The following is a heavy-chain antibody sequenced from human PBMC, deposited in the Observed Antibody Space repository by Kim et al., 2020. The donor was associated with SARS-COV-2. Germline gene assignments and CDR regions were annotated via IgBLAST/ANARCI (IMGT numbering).Heavy chain of an antibody. CDR3: ARDSRITIFGVAPPGYYDAMDV. V-gene: IGHV1-46*01. CDR2: IYPSGGST. D-gene: IGHD3-3*01. J-gene: IGHJ6*02. CDR1: GYTFTTYY. Sequence: ASVKVSCKASGYTFTTYYMHWVRQAPGQGLEWVGIIYPSGGSTSYAQKFQGRVTMTRDTSTSTVYLELSSLRSEDTAVYYCARDSRITIFGVAPPGYYDAMDVWGQGTTVTVSS.